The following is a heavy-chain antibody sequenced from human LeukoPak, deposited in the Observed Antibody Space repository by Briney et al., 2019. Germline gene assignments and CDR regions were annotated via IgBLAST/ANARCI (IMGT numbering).Heavy chain of an antibody. CDR1: GFTLSTYA. V-gene: IGHV3-23*01. Sequence: GGSLRLSCAASGFTLSTYAMSWVRQTPGKGLEWVAATSSSDAGTYHADSVKGRFTISRDSSKNTLYLQLNSLRAEDTAVYYCARSPGLVGANYFDYWGQGTLVTVSS. D-gene: IGHD1-26*01. CDR2: TSSSDAGT. CDR3: ARSPGLVGANYFDY. J-gene: IGHJ4*02.